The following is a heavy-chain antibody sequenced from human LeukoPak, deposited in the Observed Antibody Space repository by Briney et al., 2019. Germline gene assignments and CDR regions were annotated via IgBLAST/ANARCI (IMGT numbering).Heavy chain of an antibody. CDR3: ASGQINYYDSSGPRSYYYYGMDV. Sequence: SVTVSCKASGGTFSSYAISWVRQAPGQGLEWMGRIIPIFGIANYAQKFQGRATITADKSTSTAYMELSSLRSEDTAVYYCASGQINYYDSSGPRSYYYYGMDVWGQGTTVTVSS. V-gene: IGHV1-69*04. J-gene: IGHJ6*02. CDR2: IIPIFGIA. CDR1: GGTFSSYA. D-gene: IGHD3-22*01.